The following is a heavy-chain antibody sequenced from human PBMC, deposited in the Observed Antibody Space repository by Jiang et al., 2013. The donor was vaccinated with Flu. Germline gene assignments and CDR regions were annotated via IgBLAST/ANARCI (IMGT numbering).Heavy chain of an antibody. J-gene: IGHJ5*02. CDR2: IYWDDDK. CDR3: AHVTLLWFGELPWEWFDP. V-gene: IGHV2-5*02. Sequence: KPTQTLTLTCTFSGFSLSTSGVGVGWIRQPPGKALEWLALIYWDDDKRYSPSLRSRLTITKDTSKNQVVLTMTNMDPVDTATYYCAHVTLLWFGELPWEWFDPWGQGTLVTVSS. CDR1: GFSLSTSGVG. D-gene: IGHD3-10*01.